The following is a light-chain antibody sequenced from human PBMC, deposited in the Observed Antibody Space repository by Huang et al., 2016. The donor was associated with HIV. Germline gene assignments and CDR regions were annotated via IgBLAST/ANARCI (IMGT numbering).Light chain of an antibody. Sequence: EIVMTQSPATLSVSPGERATLSYRASQSVRSNLAWYQQKPGQATRLLIEGASTRATGSPARFSGSGSGTEFTLTISSLQSEEFAVYYCQQYNNWPGTFGPGTKVDIK. V-gene: IGKV3-15*01. J-gene: IGKJ3*01. CDR2: GAS. CDR1: QSVRSN. CDR3: QQYNNWPGT.